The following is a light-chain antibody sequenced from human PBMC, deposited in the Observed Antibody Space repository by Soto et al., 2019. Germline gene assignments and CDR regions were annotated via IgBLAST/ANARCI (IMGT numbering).Light chain of an antibody. J-gene: IGLJ1*01. V-gene: IGLV2-14*03. CDR3: CSYTTSGTYV. Sequence: HSVLTQPASVSGSPGQSITISCTGTNSDLGHYNYVSWYQHHPDKVPKLIIYHVSYRPSGVSNRFSASKSGNTASLTISGLQAEDEADYYCCSYTTSGTYVFGSGTKVTVL. CDR1: NSDLGHYNY. CDR2: HVS.